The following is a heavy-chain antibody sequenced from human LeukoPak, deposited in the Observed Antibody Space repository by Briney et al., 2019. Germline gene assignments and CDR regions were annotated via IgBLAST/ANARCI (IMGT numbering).Heavy chain of an antibody. CDR2: ISPSGDII. CDR3: ARETVAGTFDY. CDR1: GFTFSDYY. D-gene: IGHD6-19*01. Sequence: PGGSLRLSCAASGFTFSDYYISWIRQAPGKGLEWVSDISPSGDIISYAGSVKGRFIISRDYAKESLHLQMNSLRVEDSAVYYCARETVAGTFDYWGQGTQVTVSS. J-gene: IGHJ4*02. V-gene: IGHV3-11*01.